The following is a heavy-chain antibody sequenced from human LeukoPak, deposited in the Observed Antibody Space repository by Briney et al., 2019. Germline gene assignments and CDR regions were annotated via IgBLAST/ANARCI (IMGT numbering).Heavy chain of an antibody. D-gene: IGHD4-11*01. J-gene: IGHJ4*02. CDR3: ARIHDSNYGFDY. CDR1: GYTFTSYD. V-gene: IGHV1-46*03. CDR2: IHPSGGST. Sequence: GASVKVSCKASGYTFTSYDINWVRQATGQGLEWMGIIHPSGGSTSYAQKFQGRVTVTSDTSTSTVYMELSSLRSEDTAVYHCARIHDSNYGFDYWGQGTLVTVSS.